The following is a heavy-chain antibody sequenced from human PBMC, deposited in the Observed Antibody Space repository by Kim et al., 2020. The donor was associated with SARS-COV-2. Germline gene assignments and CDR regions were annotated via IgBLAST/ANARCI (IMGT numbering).Heavy chain of an antibody. D-gene: IGHD2-15*01. J-gene: IGHJ4*02. V-gene: IGHV3-23*01. CDR3: AKDLGLYGGNQYYFDY. CDR1: GFTFSSYA. CDR2: ISGSGGST. Sequence: GGSLRLSCAASGFTFSSYAMSWVRQAPGKGLEWVSAISGSGGSTYYADSVKGRFTISRDNSKNTLYLQMNSLRAEDTAVYYCAKDLGLYGGNQYYFDYWGQGTLVTVSS.